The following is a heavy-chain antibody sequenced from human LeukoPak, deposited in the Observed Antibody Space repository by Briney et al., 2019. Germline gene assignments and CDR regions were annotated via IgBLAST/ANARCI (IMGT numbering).Heavy chain of an antibody. J-gene: IGHJ4*02. Sequence: PGGSLRLSCAASGFIVSNYNMNWVRQAPGKGLEWVSFISESGSSIYYADSVKGRFTISRDNAKNSLYLQMNSLRDEGTAVYYCARGPLGWSDYWGQGILVTVSS. CDR1: GFIVSNYN. D-gene: IGHD1-26*01. CDR3: ARGPLGWSDY. V-gene: IGHV3-48*02. CDR2: ISESGSSI.